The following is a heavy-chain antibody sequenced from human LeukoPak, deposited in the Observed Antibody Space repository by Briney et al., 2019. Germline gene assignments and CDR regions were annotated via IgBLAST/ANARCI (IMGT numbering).Heavy chain of an antibody. Sequence: PSETLSLTCTVSGGSISTYHWSWLRQPPAQGLEWSVYIYSSGTTSYTPARKSRVTISVDASKNQFSLNLTSVTAPDTAVYYCARLPAYCTGGICYYFHYWGQGALVTVS. CDR3: ARLPAYCTGGICYYFHY. D-gene: IGHD2-8*02. CDR2: IYSSGTT. CDR1: GGSISTYH. J-gene: IGHJ4*02. V-gene: IGHV4-59*01.